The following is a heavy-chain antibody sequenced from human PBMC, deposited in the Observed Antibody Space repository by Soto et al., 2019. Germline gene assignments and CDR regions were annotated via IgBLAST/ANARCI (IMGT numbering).Heavy chain of an antibody. J-gene: IGHJ4*02. CDR1: GFTFSSYG. CDR2: IWDDGSNK. D-gene: IGHD1-26*01. V-gene: IGHV3-33*01. Sequence: VQLVESGGGVVQPGRSLRLSCAASGFTFSSYGMHWVRQAPGKGLEWVAVIWDDGSNKYYADSVKGRFTISRDSSKNTLYLQMNSLRAEDTAVYYCARDSRSSNFDYWGQGTLVTVSS. CDR3: ARDSRSSNFDY.